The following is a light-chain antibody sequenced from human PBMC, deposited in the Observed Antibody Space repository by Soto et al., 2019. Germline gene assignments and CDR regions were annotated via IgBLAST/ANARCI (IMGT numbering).Light chain of an antibody. CDR3: QVWDSSTDLRV. CDR1: NVGSKS. J-gene: IGLJ3*02. CDR2: EDS. V-gene: IGLV3-21*02. Sequence: SYELTQPPSVSVAPGQTARITCGGNNVGSKSVHWYQQKAGQAPVLVVYEDSDRPSGIPERFSGSNSGNTATLTISRVEAGDEADYFCQVWDSSTDLRVFGGGTKLTVL.